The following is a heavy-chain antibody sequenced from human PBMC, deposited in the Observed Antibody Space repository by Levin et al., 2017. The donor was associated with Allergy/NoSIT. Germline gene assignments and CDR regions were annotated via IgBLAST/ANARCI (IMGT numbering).Heavy chain of an antibody. CDR1: GFTFSSYS. J-gene: IGHJ4*02. Sequence: GGSLRLSCAASGFTFSSYSMNWVRQAPGKGLEWVSSISSSSSYIYYADSVKGRFTISRDNAKNSLYLQMNSLRAEDTAVYYCATPGYYYDSSGYRDYWGQGTLVTVSS. V-gene: IGHV3-21*01. D-gene: IGHD3-22*01. CDR2: ISSSSSYI. CDR3: ATPGYYYDSSGYRDY.